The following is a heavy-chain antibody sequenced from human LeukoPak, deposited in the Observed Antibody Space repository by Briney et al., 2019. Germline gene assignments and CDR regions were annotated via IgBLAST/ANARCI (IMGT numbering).Heavy chain of an antibody. Sequence: SETLSLTCTVCSVSINSHYWRWLPQPPGKGLVGIVYIYYSGSTNYDHSLKSRVTISVDTSKSQFSLKLSSVTAADTAVYYCERDTAMIPVYWGQGTLVTVSS. CDR1: SVSINSHY. CDR3: ERDTAMIPVY. V-gene: IGHV4-59*11. CDR2: IYYSGST. D-gene: IGHD5-18*01. J-gene: IGHJ4*02.